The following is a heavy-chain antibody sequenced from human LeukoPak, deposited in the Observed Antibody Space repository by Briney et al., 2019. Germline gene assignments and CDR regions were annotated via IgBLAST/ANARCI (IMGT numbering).Heavy chain of an antibody. Sequence: SETLSLTCTVSGASVSSYYWSWIRQPPGKGLEWIGYIYYSGTTNYNPSLNSRATISVDTSKSQFSLRLNSVTAADTAVYYCARLVGNWFDPWGQGTLVTVSS. CDR1: GASVSSYY. CDR3: ARLVGNWFDP. CDR2: IYYSGTT. J-gene: IGHJ5*02. D-gene: IGHD1-26*01. V-gene: IGHV4-59*02.